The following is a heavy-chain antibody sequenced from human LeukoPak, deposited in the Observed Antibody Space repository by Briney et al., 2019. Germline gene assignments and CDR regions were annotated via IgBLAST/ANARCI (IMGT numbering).Heavy chain of an antibody. J-gene: IGHJ4*02. CDR2: IRYDGSNK. CDR1: GFTFSSYW. CDR3: AKDRDSSGWYFDY. Sequence: PGGSLRLSCAASGFTFSSYWMSWVRQAPGKGLEWVAFIRYDGSNKYYADSVKGRFTISRDNSKNTLYLQMNSLRAEDTAVYYCAKDRDSSGWYFDYWGQGTLVTVSS. D-gene: IGHD6-19*01. V-gene: IGHV3-30*02.